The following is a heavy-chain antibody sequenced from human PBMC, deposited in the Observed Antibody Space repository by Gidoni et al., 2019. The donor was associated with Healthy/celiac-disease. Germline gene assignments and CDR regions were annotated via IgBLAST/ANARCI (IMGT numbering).Heavy chain of an antibody. J-gene: IGHJ4*02. CDR3: AKDRGGKAAADPFDY. V-gene: IGHV3-23*01. CDR2: ISGSGGST. D-gene: IGHD6-13*01. CDR1: GCNLSSYA. Sequence: EVQLWESGGGVVQPGGSPGISWAASGCNLSSYAMSWVRQAPGQGVEWVSAISGSGGSTYYAGSVKGRFTISRDNSKNTLYLQMNSLRAEDTAVYYCAKDRGGKAAADPFDYWGQGTLVTVSS.